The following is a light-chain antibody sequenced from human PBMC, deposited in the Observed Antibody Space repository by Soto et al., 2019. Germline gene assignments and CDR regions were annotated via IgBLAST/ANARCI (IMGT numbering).Light chain of an antibody. Sequence: EIVLTQSPGTLSLSPGERATLSCRASQSVRSRYLAWYQQKPGRAPRLLIYGASNRATGIPDRFSGSGSVTDFTLTVSRLEPADFAVSFCQQYDTSPGTFGQGTKVEIK. CDR1: QSVRSRY. CDR2: GAS. J-gene: IGKJ1*01. V-gene: IGKV3-20*01. CDR3: QQYDTSPGT.